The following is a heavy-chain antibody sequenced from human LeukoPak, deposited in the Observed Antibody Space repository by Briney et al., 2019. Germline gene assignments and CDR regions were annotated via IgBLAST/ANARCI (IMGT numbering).Heavy chain of an antibody. D-gene: IGHD5-12*01. Sequence: GASVKVSCKASGYTFTRHGISWVRQAPGQGLEWMGWISACNGNTNYAQKLQGRVTMTTDTSTSTAYMDLRSLRSDDTAVYYCARGDLGSDIVATIPFDYWGQGTLVTVSS. CDR2: ISACNGNT. CDR3: ARGDLGSDIVATIPFDY. CDR1: GYTFTRHG. J-gene: IGHJ4*02. V-gene: IGHV1-18*01.